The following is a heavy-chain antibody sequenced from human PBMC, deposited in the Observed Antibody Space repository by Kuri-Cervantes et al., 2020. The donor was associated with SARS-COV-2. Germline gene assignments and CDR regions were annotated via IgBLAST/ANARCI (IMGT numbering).Heavy chain of an antibody. CDR1: EFTISRYS. V-gene: IGHV3-48*04. D-gene: IGHD5-18*01. J-gene: IGHJ3*02. CDR3: ARITGYSYGGAFDI. Sequence: GGSLRLSCAASEFTISRYSIHWVRQAPGKGLEWVSYISSSGSTIYYADSVKGRFTISRDNAKISLYLQMNSLRAEDTAVYYCARITGYSYGGAFDIWGQGTMVTVSS. CDR2: ISSSGSTI.